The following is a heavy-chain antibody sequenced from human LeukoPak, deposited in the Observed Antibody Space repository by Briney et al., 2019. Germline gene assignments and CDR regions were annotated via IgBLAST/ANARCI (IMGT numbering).Heavy chain of an antibody. CDR2: INSDGSSI. D-gene: IGHD6-19*01. J-gene: IGHJ4*02. Sequence: PGGSLRLSCAASGFSFSSYWMHWVRQAPGRGLVWVSRINSDGSSINYADSVKGRFTISRDNAKNTLYLQMSSLRAEDTAVYYCARAAYSGYSSGWSFDYWGQGTLVTVSS. CDR3: ARAAYSGYSSGWSFDY. CDR1: GFSFSSYW. V-gene: IGHV3-74*01.